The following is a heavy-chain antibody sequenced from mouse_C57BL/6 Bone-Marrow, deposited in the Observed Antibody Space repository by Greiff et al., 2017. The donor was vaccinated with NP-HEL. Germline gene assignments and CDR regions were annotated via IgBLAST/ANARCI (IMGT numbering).Heavy chain of an antibody. J-gene: IGHJ3*01. Sequence: EVKVVESGGGLVKPGGSLKLSCAASGFTFSDYGMHWVRQAPEKGLEWVAYISSGSSTIYYADTVKGRFNISRANAKNTLFLQITSLRSEDTAMYYGARRRNFFSWGQGTLVTVSA. CDR1: GFTFSDYG. CDR3: ARRRNFFS. V-gene: IGHV5-17*01. CDR2: ISSGSSTI.